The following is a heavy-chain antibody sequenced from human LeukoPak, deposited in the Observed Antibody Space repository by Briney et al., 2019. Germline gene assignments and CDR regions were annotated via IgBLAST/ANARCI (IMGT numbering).Heavy chain of an antibody. V-gene: IGHV4-30-4*01. CDR3: ARARGVRGVESFDY. J-gene: IGHJ4*02. Sequence: PSETLSLTCTVSGGSISSGDYYWSWIRQPPGKGLEWIGYIFYSGSTYYNPSLKSRVTISVDTSKNQFSLKLSSVTAADTAVYYCARARGVRGVESFDYWGQGTLVTVSS. CDR2: IFYSGST. D-gene: IGHD3-10*01. CDR1: GGSISSGDYY.